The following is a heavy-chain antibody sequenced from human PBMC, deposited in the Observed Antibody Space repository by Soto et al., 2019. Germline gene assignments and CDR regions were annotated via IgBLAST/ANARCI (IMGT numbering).Heavy chain of an antibody. CDR3: ARDSRYDFAFDI. D-gene: IGHD2-2*01. Sequence: GGSLRLSCAASGFTSSSYSMNWVRQAPGKGLEWVSSISSSSSYIYYADSVKGRFTISRDNAKNSLYLQMNSLRAEDTAVYYCARDSRYDFAFDIWGQGTMVTVSS. V-gene: IGHV3-21*01. CDR1: GFTSSSYS. CDR2: ISSSSSYI. J-gene: IGHJ3*02.